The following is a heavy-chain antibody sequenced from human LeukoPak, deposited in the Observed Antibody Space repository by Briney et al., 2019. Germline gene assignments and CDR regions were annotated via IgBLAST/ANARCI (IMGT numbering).Heavy chain of an antibody. CDR3: ARYDSSSWLFDY. Sequence: GGSLRLSCAASGFTFSSYWMHWVRQAPGKGLVWVSRINSDGGSTSYADSVKGRFTISRDNAKNTLYLQMNSLRAEDTAVYYCARYDSSSWLFDYWGQGTLVTVSS. CDR1: GFTFSSYW. CDR2: INSDGGST. D-gene: IGHD6-13*01. V-gene: IGHV3-74*01. J-gene: IGHJ4*02.